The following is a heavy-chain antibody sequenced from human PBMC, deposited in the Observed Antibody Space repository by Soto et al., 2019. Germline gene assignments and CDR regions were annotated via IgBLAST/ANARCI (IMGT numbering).Heavy chain of an antibody. D-gene: IGHD3-22*01. CDR3: ERDTGDSSGYNDY. CDR2: IWYDGSNK. CDR1: GFTFSSYG. J-gene: IGHJ4*02. V-gene: IGHV3-33*01. Sequence: QGQLVESGGGVVQPGRSLRLSCAASGFTFSSYGMHWVRQAPGKGLEWVAVIWYDGSNKYYADSVKGRFTISRDNSKNTLYLQMNSLRAEDTAVYYCERDTGDSSGYNDYWGQGTLVTVSS.